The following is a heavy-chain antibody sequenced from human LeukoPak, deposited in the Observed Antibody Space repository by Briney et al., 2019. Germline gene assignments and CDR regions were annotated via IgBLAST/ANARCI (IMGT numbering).Heavy chain of an antibody. CDR1: GYTFTSYA. D-gene: IGHD3-16*01. CDR3: ARGGSWSGGYYYYYMDV. V-gene: IGHV1-18*01. J-gene: IGHJ6*03. Sequence: ASVKVSCKASGYTFTSYAITWVRQAPGQGLEWMGWISAYNGNTNYAQKLQGRVTMTTDTSTSTAYMELRSLRSDDTAVYYCARGGSWSGGYYYYYMDVWGKGTTVTISS. CDR2: ISAYNGNT.